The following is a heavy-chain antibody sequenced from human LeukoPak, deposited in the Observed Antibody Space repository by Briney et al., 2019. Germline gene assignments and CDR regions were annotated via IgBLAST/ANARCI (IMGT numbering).Heavy chain of an antibody. J-gene: IGHJ4*02. CDR1: GIAFRTYS. CDR3: ARSRGSSGSYPFDY. D-gene: IGHD1-26*01. V-gene: IGHV3-48*01. CDR2: ISSSSSTI. Sequence: GRSLRPSSAVSGIAFRTYSMTWVRQAPGNARGWGSSISSSSSTIYYADSVKGSFTISRDNAKNSLFLQMNSLRAEDTAVYYCARSRGSSGSYPFDYWGQGTLVTVSS.